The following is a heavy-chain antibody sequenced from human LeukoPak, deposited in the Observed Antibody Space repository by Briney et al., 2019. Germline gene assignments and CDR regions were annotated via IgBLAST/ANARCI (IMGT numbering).Heavy chain of an antibody. J-gene: IGHJ5*02. CDR3: AREVGS. CDR1: GFTVSDNY. V-gene: IGHV3-66*01. D-gene: IGHD1-26*01. Sequence: TGGSLRLSCAASGFTVSDNYISWVRQAPGKGLKWVSVTYVSGNTYYADSVRGRFSISRDTSKNTLYLQMTRLRVEDSAVYYCAREVGSWGQGTLVIVSS. CDR2: TYVSGNT.